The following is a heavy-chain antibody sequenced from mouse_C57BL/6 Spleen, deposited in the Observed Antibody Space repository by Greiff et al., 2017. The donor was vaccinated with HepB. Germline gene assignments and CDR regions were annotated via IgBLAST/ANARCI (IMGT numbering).Heavy chain of an antibody. Sequence: DVKLVESGGGLVKPGGSLKLSCAASGFTFSSYAMSWVRQTPEKRLEWVATISDGGSYTYYPDNVKGRFTISRDNAKNNLYLQMSHLKSEDTAMYYCARAPNWALYAMDYWGQGTSVTVSS. D-gene: IGHD4-1*02. V-gene: IGHV5-4*03. CDR3: ARAPNWALYAMDY. CDR1: GFTFSSYA. J-gene: IGHJ4*01. CDR2: ISDGGSYT.